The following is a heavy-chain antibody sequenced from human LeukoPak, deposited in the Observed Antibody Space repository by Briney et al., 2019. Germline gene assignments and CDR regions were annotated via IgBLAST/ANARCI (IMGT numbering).Heavy chain of an antibody. CDR2: INPNSGGT. V-gene: IGHV1-2*02. J-gene: IGHJ5*02. Sequence: ASVKVSCKASGYTFTGYYMHWVRQAPGQGLEWMGWINPNSGGTNYAQKFQGRVTMTRDTSISTAYMELSRLRSDDTAVYYCARGCSGGSGWDWFDPWGQGTLVTVSS. CDR3: ARGCSGGSGWDWFDP. D-gene: IGHD2-15*01. CDR1: GYTFTGYY.